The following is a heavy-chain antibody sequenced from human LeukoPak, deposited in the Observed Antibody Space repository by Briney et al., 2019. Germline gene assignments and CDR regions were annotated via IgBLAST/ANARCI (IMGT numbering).Heavy chain of an antibody. J-gene: IGHJ4*02. Sequence: SSVTVSCKASGYTFTSYDINWVRQAPGQGLEWMGWMNPNSGNTGYAQKFQGRVTMTRNTSISTAYMELSSLRSEDTAVYYCARGSYSGYDYLYWGQGTLVTVSS. D-gene: IGHD5-12*01. V-gene: IGHV1-8*01. CDR2: MNPNSGNT. CDR3: ARGSYSGYDYLY. CDR1: GYTFTSYD.